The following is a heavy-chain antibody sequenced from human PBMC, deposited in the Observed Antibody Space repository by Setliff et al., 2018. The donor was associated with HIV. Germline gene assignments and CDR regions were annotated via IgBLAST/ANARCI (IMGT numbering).Heavy chain of an antibody. J-gene: IGHJ6*02. Sequence: GGSLRLSCGASGISFGNHWMYWVRQAPGKGLVWVSRINADGSITDYADSVKGRLTISRDNAKNTLYMQMNSLRAEDTAVYYCARPYTVWVYGMDVWGQGTTVTVSS. CDR3: ARPYTVWVYGMDV. CDR2: INADGSIT. CDR1: GISFGNHW. D-gene: IGHD2-8*01. V-gene: IGHV3-74*01.